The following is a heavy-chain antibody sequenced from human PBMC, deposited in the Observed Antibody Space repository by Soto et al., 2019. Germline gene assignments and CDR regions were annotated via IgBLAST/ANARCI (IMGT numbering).Heavy chain of an antibody. Sequence: ASVKVSCKASGYTFTTYYMHWVRLAPGRGLEWMGRINPSGGSTNYAQKFQVRVTMTRDTSTSTVYMELSSLRSEDTAVYYCARDQSSGARFDYWGQGTLVTVSS. D-gene: IGHD2-15*01. V-gene: IGHV1-46*01. CDR1: GYTFTTYY. CDR3: ARDQSSGARFDY. CDR2: INPSGGST. J-gene: IGHJ4*02.